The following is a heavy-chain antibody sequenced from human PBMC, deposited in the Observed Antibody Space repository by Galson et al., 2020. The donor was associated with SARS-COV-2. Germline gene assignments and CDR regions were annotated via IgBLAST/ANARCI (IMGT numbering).Heavy chain of an antibody. V-gene: IGHV3-30*02. CDR2: MQYDGSNT. CDR3: AKGGLYNPGRCDY. Sequence: GGSLRLSCAASGFTFSTYCMHWVRQAPGKGLEFVAIMQYDGSNTYYADSVKGRFTISRDNSKKTLYLQMNSLRPEDTADVYCAKGGLYNPGRCDYCGQGSLVTVAS. CDR1: GFTFSTYC. D-gene: IGHD3-3*01. J-gene: IGHJ4*02.